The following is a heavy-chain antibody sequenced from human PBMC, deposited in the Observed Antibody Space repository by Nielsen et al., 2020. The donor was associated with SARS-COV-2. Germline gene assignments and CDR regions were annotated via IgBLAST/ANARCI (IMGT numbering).Heavy chain of an antibody. CDR1: GFTFSDYY. J-gene: IGHJ6*02. V-gene: IGHV3-11*05. Sequence: GGSLRLSCAASGFTFSDYYMSWIRQAPGKGLEWVSYISSSSSYTNYADSVKGRFTISRDNAKNSLYLQMNSLRAEDTAVYYCARDHNSWYETPGPNYYYGMDVWGQGTTVTVSS. CDR3: ARDHNSWYETPGPNYYYGMDV. D-gene: IGHD6-13*01. CDR2: ISSSSSYT.